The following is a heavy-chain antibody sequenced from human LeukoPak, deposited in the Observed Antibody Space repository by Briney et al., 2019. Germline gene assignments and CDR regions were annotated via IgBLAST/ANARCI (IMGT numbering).Heavy chain of an antibody. Sequence: GASVKVSCKASGYAFSSSGISWVRQAPGQGLEWMGWISGYNGNTNYGQKVQGRVTLTTDTSTSTAYMELRTLRSDDTALYYCARGLLWGAEYYWGQGTLVTVSS. CDR3: ARGLLWGAEYY. J-gene: IGHJ4*02. CDR2: ISGYNGNT. CDR1: GYAFSSSG. V-gene: IGHV1-18*01. D-gene: IGHD3-10*01.